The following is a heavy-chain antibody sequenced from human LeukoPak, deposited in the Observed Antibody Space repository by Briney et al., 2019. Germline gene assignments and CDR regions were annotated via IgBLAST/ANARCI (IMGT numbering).Heavy chain of an antibody. J-gene: IGHJ4*02. V-gene: IGHV3-23*01. CDR3: AKDWGYCSGGSCYNDY. D-gene: IGHD2-15*01. CDR2: ISGSGGST. CDR1: GFTFSSYA. Sequence: GGSLRLSCAASGFTFSSYAMSWVRQAPGKGLEWVSAISGSGGSTYYADSVKGRFTISRDNSKNTLYLQMNSLRAEDTAAYYCAKDWGYCSGGSCYNDYWGQGTLVTVSS.